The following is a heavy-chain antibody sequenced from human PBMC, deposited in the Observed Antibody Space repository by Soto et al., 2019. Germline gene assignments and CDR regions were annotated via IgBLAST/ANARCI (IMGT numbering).Heavy chain of an antibody. CDR3: ARDSLTYYYDSSGYYRQNHFPYYYYGMDV. CDR2: ISYDGSNK. J-gene: IGHJ6*02. D-gene: IGHD3-22*01. V-gene: IGHV3-30-3*01. CDR1: GFTFSSYA. Sequence: GGSLRHSCAASGFTFSSYAMHWVRQAPGKGLEWVAVISYDGSNKYYADSVKGRFTISRDNSRNTLYLQMNSLRAEDTAVYYCARDSLTYYYDSSGYYRQNHFPYYYYGMDVWGQGTTVTVSS.